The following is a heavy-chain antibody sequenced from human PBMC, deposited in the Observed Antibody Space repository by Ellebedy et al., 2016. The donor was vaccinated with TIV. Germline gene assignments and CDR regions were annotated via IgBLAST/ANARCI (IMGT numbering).Heavy chain of an antibody. J-gene: IGHJ4*02. D-gene: IGHD2-15*01. Sequence: AASVKVSCKASGYTFTGCYMHWLRQAPGQGLVWMGWINTNNGGTKYVEKFQGRVTMTRDTSISTDYMELSRLRADDTAVYYCARAESEVDVYYWGQGTLVTVSS. CDR2: INTNNGGT. V-gene: IGHV1-2*02. CDR3: ARAESEVDVYY. CDR1: GYTFTGCY.